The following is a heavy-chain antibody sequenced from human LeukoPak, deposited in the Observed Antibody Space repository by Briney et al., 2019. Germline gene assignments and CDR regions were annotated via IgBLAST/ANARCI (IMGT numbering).Heavy chain of an antibody. CDR2: INPSGGGT. CDR1: GYTFTSYY. V-gene: IGHV1-46*01. J-gene: IGHJ5*02. D-gene: IGHD3-10*01. Sequence: GASVKVSCKASGYTFTSYYMHWVRQAPGQGLEWMGIINPSGGGTSYAQKFQGRVTMTRDTSTSTVYMELSSLRSEDTAVYYCARDMDYYGSGSYYSNWFDPWGQGTLVTVSS. CDR3: ARDMDYYGSGSYYSNWFDP.